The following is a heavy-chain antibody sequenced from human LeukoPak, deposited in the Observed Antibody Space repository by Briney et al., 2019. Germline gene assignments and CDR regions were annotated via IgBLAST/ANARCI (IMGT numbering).Heavy chain of an antibody. D-gene: IGHD6-13*01. J-gene: IGHJ4*02. CDR2: IIPIFGTA. Sequence: AXXKVSCKASGGTFSSYAISWVRQAPGQGLEWMGGIIPIFGTANYAQKFQGRVTITADESTSTAYMELSSLRSEDTAVYYCAGGTSWYSSSWYDYWGQGTLVTVSS. V-gene: IGHV1-69*13. CDR3: AGGTSWYSSSWYDY. CDR1: GGTFSSYA.